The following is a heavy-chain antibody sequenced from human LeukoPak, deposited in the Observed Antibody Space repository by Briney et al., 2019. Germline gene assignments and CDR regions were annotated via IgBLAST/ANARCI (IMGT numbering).Heavy chain of an antibody. J-gene: IGHJ5*02. CDR2: IYTSGST. CDR1: GGSISSGSYS. V-gene: IGHV4-61*02. CDR3: ASGGYCSSTSCYYNWFDP. Sequence: SETLSLTCTVSGGSISSGSYSWNWIRQPAGTGLEWIGRIYTSGSTNYNPSLKSRLTISVDTSKNQFSLKLSSVTAADTAVYYCASGGYCSSTSCYYNWFDPWGQGTLVTVSS. D-gene: IGHD2-2*01.